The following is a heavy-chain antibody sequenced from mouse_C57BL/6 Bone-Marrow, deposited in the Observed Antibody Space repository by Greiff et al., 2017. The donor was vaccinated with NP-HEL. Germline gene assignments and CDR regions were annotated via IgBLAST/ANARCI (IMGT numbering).Heavy chain of an antibody. CDR2: ISDGGSYT. V-gene: IGHV5-4*01. J-gene: IGHJ2*01. Sequence: VQLKESGGGLVKPGGSLKLSCAASGFTFSSYAMSWVRQTPEKRLEWVATISDGGSYTYYPDNVKGRFTISRDNAKNNLYLQMSHLKSEDTAMYYCARDGTYYGRFDYWGQGTTLTVSS. D-gene: IGHD1-1*01. CDR3: ARDGTYYGRFDY. CDR1: GFTFSSYA.